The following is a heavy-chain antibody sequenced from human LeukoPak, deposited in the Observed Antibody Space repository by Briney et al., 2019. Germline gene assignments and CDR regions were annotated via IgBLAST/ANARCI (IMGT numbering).Heavy chain of an antibody. Sequence: PGGSLRLSCAASGFTFSSYWMSWVRQAPGKGLEWVANIKQDGSEKYYVDSVKGRFTISRDNAKNSLYLQMNSLRVEDTAVYYCARERGSGSYHPFDPWGQGTLATVSS. D-gene: IGHD3-10*01. V-gene: IGHV3-7*01. CDR3: ARERGSGSYHPFDP. J-gene: IGHJ5*02. CDR1: GFTFSSYW. CDR2: IKQDGSEK.